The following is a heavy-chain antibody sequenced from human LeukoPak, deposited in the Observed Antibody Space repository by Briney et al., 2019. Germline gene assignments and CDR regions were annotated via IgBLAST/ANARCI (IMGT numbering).Heavy chain of an antibody. CDR1: GYTFTSYY. CDR3: ASSVVVAVVGDY. D-gene: IGHD2-21*01. J-gene: IGHJ4*02. V-gene: IGHV1-46*01. CDR2: INPSGGST. Sequence: GASVKVSCKASGYTFTSYYMHWVRQAPGQGLEWMGIINPSGGSTSYAQKFQGRVTMTRDMSTSTVYMELSSLRSEDTAVYYCASSVVVAVVGDYWGQGTLVTVSS.